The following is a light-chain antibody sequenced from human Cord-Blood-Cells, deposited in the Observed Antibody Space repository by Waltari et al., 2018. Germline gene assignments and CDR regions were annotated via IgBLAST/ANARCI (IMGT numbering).Light chain of an antibody. CDR2: DAS. V-gene: IGKV1-33*01. J-gene: IGKJ4*01. CDR3: QQYDNLPLT. CDR1: QDISNY. Sequence: DIQMTQSPSSLSASVGDRVTITCQASQDISNYLNWYQQKPGKAPKLLIYDASNLETGVPSMFSGSRSRTDFTFTISSLPPEAIATYYCQQYDNLPLTFGGGTKEEIK.